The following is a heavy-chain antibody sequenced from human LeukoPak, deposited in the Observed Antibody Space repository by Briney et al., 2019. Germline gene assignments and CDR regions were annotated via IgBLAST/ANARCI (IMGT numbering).Heavy chain of an antibody. CDR1: GYTFTSYG. J-gene: IGHJ4*02. CDR2: ISAYNGNT. V-gene: IGHV1-18*01. CDR3: ARRTYYYDSSGYYPFDY. D-gene: IGHD3-22*01. Sequence: ASVKVSCKASGYTFTSYGISWVRQAPGQGLEWMGWISAYNGNTNYAQKLQGRVTMTTDTSTSTAYMELRSLRSDDTAVYYCARRTYYYDSSGYYPFDYWAREPWSPSPQ.